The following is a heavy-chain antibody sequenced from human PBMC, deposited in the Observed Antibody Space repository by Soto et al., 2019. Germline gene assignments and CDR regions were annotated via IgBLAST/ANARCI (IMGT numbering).Heavy chain of an antibody. D-gene: IGHD6-19*01. CDR1: GGSISSYY. CDR2: IYYRRST. V-gene: IGHV4-59*08. Sequence: PSETLCLTCTVSGGSISSYYWSWIRQPPGKGLEWIGYIYYRRSTNYNPSLKSRVTISVDTSKNQFSLKLSSVTAEDTAVYYCARLDSSGAHFYYYFSGMDVWGQGTTVTVAS. J-gene: IGHJ6*02. CDR3: ARLDSSGAHFYYYFSGMDV.